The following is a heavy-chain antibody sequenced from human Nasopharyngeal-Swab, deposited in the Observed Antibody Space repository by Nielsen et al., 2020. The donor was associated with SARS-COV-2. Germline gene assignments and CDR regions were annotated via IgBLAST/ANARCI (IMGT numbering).Heavy chain of an antibody. Sequence: GGSLRLSCAASGFIFIDSAIHGVRQAPGKGLEWVGRIRSKGDSYATEYAASVEGRFTSPRDDSKNTAYLQMNSLMTEDTAVYYCSRCGGSCYTGKDYWGQGTLVTVSS. CDR2: IRSKGDSYAT. CDR1: GFIFIDSA. D-gene: IGHD2-15*01. V-gene: IGHV3-73*01. J-gene: IGHJ4*02. CDR3: SRCGGSCYTGKDY.